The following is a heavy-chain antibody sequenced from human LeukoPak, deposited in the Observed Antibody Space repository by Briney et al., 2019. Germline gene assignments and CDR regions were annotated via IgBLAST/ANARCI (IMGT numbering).Heavy chain of an antibody. J-gene: IGHJ3*01. CDR2: IKQDGSEK. CDR1: GFTFSSYW. D-gene: IGHD6-19*01. CDR3: ARATKSAADSSGWS. V-gene: IGHV3-7*01. Sequence: PGGSLRLSCAASGFTFSSYWMSWVRQAPGKGLEWVANIKQDGSEKYYVDSVKGRFTISRDNAKNSLYLQMNSLRAEDTAVYYCARATKSAADSSGWSWGQGTMVTVSS.